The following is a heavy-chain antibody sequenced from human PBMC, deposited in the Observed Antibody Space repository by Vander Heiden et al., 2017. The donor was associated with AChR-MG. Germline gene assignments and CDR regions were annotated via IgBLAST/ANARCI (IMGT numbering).Heavy chain of an antibody. CDR3: ARVPRYSGGYGDYVSYYYYGMDV. CDR1: GFSLSNARMG. D-gene: IGHD4-17*01. Sequence: QVTLKESGPVLVNPTETLTLTCTVSGFSLSNARMGVSWIRQPPGKALEWLAHIFSNDEKSYSTSLKSRLTISKDTSKSQVVLTMTNMDPVDTATYYCARVPRYSGGYGDYVSYYYYGMDVWGQGTTVTVSS. CDR2: IFSNDEK. V-gene: IGHV2-26*01. J-gene: IGHJ6*02.